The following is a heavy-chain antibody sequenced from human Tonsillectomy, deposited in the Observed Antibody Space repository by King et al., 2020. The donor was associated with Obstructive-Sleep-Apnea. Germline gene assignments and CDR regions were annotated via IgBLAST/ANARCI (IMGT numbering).Heavy chain of an antibody. D-gene: IGHD4-17*01. V-gene: IGHV1-2*02. CDR2: INPNNGGT. CDR1: GYTFTGYY. CDR3: ATVAVSTATYYFDY. J-gene: IGHJ4*02. Sequence: VQLVESGAEVKKPGASVKVSCRASGYTFTGYYVHWVRQAPGQGLEWMGWINPNNGGTKYAQNFQGRVTMTRDTSISTAYMDLCSLRSDDTAVYYCATVAVSTATYYFDYWGQGTLVTVSS.